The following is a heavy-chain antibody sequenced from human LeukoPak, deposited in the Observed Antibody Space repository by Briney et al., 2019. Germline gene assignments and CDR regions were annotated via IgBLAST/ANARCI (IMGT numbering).Heavy chain of an antibody. V-gene: IGHV4-39*01. Sequence: PSETLSLTCTVSGGSISSSSYYWGWIRQPPGKGLEWIGCIYYSGNTYYNPSLKSRATISVDTSKNQFSLKLSSVTAADTAVYYCARRIAAAEVWFDPWGQGTLVTVSS. CDR3: ARRIAAAEVWFDP. D-gene: IGHD6-13*01. CDR1: GGSISSSSYY. CDR2: IYYSGNT. J-gene: IGHJ5*02.